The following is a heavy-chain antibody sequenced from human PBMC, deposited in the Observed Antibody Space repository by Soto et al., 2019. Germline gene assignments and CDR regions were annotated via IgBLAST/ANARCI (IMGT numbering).Heavy chain of an antibody. J-gene: IGHJ5*02. CDR2: MNPNSGNT. Sequence: QVQLVQSGAEVKKPGASVKVSCKASGYTFTSYDINWVRQATGQGLEWMGWMNPNSGNTGYAQKFQGRGTMTRNTSISTAYMELSSLRSEDTAVYYCARVTIAHNWFDPWGQGTLVTVSS. CDR1: GYTFTSYD. V-gene: IGHV1-8*01. CDR3: ARVTIAHNWFDP. D-gene: IGHD4-4*01.